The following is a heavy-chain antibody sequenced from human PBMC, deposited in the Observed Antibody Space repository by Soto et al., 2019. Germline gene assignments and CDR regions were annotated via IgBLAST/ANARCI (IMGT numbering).Heavy chain of an antibody. V-gene: IGHV3-30-3*01. D-gene: IGHD6-19*01. J-gene: IGHJ3*02. CDR2: ISYDGSNK. CDR3: ARSAELHLSDSSGGYAFDI. Sequence: GGSLRLSCAASGFTFSSYAMHWVRQAPGKGLEWVAVISYDGSNKYYADSVKGRFTISRDNSKNTLYLQMNSLRAEDTAVYYCARSAELHLSDSSGGYAFDIWGQGTMVTVSS. CDR1: GFTFSSYA.